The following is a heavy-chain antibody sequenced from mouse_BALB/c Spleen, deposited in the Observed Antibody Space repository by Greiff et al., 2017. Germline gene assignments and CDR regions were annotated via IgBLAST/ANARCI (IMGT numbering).Heavy chain of an antibody. CDR3: ARNGYDFYYAMDY. J-gene: IGHJ4*01. Sequence: EVKLMESGGGLVQPGGSRKLSCAASGFTFSSFGMHWVRQAPEKGLEWVAYISSGSSTIYYADTVKGRFTISRDNPKNTLFLQMTSLRSEDTAMYYCARNGYDFYYAMDYWGQGTSVTVSS. CDR1: GFTFSSFG. CDR2: ISSGSSTI. V-gene: IGHV5-17*02. D-gene: IGHD2-2*01.